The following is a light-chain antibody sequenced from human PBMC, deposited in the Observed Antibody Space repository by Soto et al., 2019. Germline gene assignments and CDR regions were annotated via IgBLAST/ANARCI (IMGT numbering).Light chain of an antibody. Sequence: EIVLTQSPATLSLSPGERATLSCRASQSVSSYLAWYQQKPGQAPRLLIYDASNRATGIPARFSGSGSGTDFTLTISSLEPEDFAVYYCQQRELTFGRGTKVEIK. V-gene: IGKV3-11*01. CDR1: QSVSSY. J-gene: IGKJ4*01. CDR2: DAS. CDR3: QQRELT.